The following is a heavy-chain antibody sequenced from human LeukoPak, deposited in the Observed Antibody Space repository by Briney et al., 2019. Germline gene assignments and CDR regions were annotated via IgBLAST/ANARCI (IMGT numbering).Heavy chain of an antibody. CDR3: ARERYSPYDFDALDI. D-gene: IGHD3-3*01. CDR1: GFTFNDYA. Sequence: PGGSLRLSCAGSGFTFNDYAMHWVRQAPGKGLEYVARINSKGGSTYYATSVKGRFTISRDNSKNTLHLQMGSLRAEDMAFYYCARERYSPYDFDALDIWGRGTMVTVSP. V-gene: IGHV3-64*01. CDR2: INSKGGST. J-gene: IGHJ3*02.